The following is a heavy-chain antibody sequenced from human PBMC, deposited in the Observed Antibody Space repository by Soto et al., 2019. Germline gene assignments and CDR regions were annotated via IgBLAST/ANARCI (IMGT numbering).Heavy chain of an antibody. CDR3: ARDRVQMVDGLDV. CDR2: IWYDGINK. V-gene: IGHV3-33*01. CDR1: GFTFSNNG. D-gene: IGHD2-15*01. J-gene: IGHJ6*01. Sequence: QVQLVESGGGVVQPGRSLRLSCAASGFTFSNNGMHWVRQAPGKGLEWVAAIWYDGINKYYADSVKGRFIISRDNSKNTVYLKMNSLRAEDTAVYYCARDRVQMVDGLDVWGQGTTVTVSS.